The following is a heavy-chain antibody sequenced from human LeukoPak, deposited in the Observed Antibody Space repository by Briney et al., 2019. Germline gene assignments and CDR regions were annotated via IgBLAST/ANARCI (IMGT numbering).Heavy chain of an antibody. CDR3: ARGGAMQSPADY. J-gene: IGHJ4*02. CDR2: IKQDGSGK. CDR1: RFTFSSYW. Sequence: GGSLRLSCAASRFTFSSYWMSWVRQAPGKGLEWVANIKQDGSGKFYVDSVKGRFTISRDNAKNSLYLQMNSLRAEDTAVYYCARGGAMQSPADYWGQGTLVTVSS. V-gene: IGHV3-7*03. D-gene: IGHD3-16*01.